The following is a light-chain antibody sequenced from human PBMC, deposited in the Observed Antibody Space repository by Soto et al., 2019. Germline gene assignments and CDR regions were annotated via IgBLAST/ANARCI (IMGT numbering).Light chain of an antibody. V-gene: IGKV3-15*01. CDR2: RAS. CDR3: QQYNNLLRAT. J-gene: IGKJ4*01. Sequence: ILMTQSHAPLSLSPGERPTLSCGASQSINSNLAWYQQKPGQAPRLLMFRASIRATGFPARFSGSGSGTEFNITISSLQSEDSAVYYCQQYNNLLRATFGGG. CDR1: QSINSN.